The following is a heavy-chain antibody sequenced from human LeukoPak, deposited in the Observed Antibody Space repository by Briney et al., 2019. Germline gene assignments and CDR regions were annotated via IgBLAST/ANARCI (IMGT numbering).Heavy chain of an antibody. Sequence: PGGSLRLSCAASGFTFSDYAMSWVRQAPGKGLEWVSVISGSAGSTYYADSVKGRFTISRDNSKNTLYLQMNSLRAEDTAVYYCAKVRTGIAVAGNDYWGQGTLVTVSS. D-gene: IGHD6-19*01. J-gene: IGHJ4*02. CDR3: AKVRTGIAVAGNDY. V-gene: IGHV3-23*01. CDR2: ISGSAGST. CDR1: GFTFSDYA.